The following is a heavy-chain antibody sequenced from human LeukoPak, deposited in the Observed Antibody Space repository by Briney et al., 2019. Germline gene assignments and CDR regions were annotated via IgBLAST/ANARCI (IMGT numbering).Heavy chain of an antibody. CDR1: GDSVSSNSAA. CDR2: TYYRSKWYN. J-gene: IGHJ4*02. CDR3: ARGKYFYANSGSPPFDY. V-gene: IGHV6-1*01. Sequence: SQTLSLTCAISGDSVSSNSAAWNWIRQSPSRGLGWLGRTYYRSKWYNDYAVSMKSRISINPDTSKNQFSLHLNSVTPEDTAVYYCARGKYFYANSGSPPFDYWGQGTLVTVSS. D-gene: IGHD3-22*01.